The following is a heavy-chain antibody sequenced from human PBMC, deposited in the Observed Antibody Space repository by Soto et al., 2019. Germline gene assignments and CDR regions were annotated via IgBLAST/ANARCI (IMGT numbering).Heavy chain of an antibody. J-gene: IGHJ4*02. CDR2: IYPGDSDT. Sequence: GESLKISCKGSGYSFTTYWIGWVRQMPGKGLDWMGIIYPGDSDTRYSPSFKGQVTISDDKSISTAYLQWSSLKASDTAIYYCALASPYCSSPTCYFDYWGQGTLVTVSS. D-gene: IGHD2-2*01. V-gene: IGHV5-51*01. CDR3: ALASPYCSSPTCYFDY. CDR1: GYSFTTYW.